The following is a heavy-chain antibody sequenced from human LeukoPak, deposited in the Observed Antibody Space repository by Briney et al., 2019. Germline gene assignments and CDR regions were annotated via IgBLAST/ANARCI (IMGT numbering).Heavy chain of an antibody. D-gene: IGHD3-3*01. CDR3: ARGARRFLEWLLGDYYYYMGV. J-gene: IGHJ6*03. Sequence: SVKVSCKASGGTFSSYAIGWVRQAPGQGLEWMGGIIPIFGTANYAQKFQGRVTITADESTSTAYMELSSLRSEDTAVYYCARGARRFLEWLLGDYYYYMGVWGKGTTVTVSS. CDR2: IIPIFGTA. CDR1: GGTFSSYA. V-gene: IGHV1-69*13.